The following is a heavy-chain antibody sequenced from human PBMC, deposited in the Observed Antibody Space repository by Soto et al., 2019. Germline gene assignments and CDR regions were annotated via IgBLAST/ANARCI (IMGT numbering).Heavy chain of an antibody. CDR1: GYSISSGYY. CDR3: AGYCTGGSCYSSYHYGIDV. J-gene: IGHJ6*02. D-gene: IGHD2-15*01. V-gene: IGHV4-38-2*02. Sequence: SETLSLTCTVSGYSISSGYYWGWIRQPPGKGLEWIGSIFHSGNTYYNPSLKSRATISLDTSKNQFSLNLSSVTAADTAVYYCAGYCTGGSCYSSYHYGIDVWGQGTTVTVSS. CDR2: IFHSGNT.